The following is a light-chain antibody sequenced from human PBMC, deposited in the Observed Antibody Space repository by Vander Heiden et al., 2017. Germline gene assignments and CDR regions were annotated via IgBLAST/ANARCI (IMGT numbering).Light chain of an antibody. J-gene: IGLJ7*01. CDR1: SPNIANNY. CDR3: GTWDSSLSAGV. Sequence: QSVLTQPPSVSAAPGQKVTISCSGSSPNIANNYVSWYQQLPGTAPKLLIYDNNKRPSGIPDRFSGSKSGTSATLGITGLQTGDEADYYCGTWDSSLSAGVFGGGTQLTVL. V-gene: IGLV1-51*01. CDR2: DNN.